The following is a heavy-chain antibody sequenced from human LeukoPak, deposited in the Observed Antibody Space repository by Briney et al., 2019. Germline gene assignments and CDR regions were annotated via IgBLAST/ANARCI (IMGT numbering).Heavy chain of an antibody. D-gene: IGHD6-19*01. CDR2: ISGSGGST. CDR1: GFTFSSYA. Sequence: PGGSLRLSCAASGFTFSSYAMSWVRQAPGKGLEWVSIISGSGGSTYYADSVKGRFTNSRDNSKNTLYLQMNSLRAEDTAVYYCAKGGTPVAGLYYFDYWGQGTLVTVSS. V-gene: IGHV3-23*01. CDR3: AKGGTPVAGLYYFDY. J-gene: IGHJ4*02.